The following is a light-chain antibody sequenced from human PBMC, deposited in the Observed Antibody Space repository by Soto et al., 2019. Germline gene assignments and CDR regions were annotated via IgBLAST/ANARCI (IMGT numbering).Light chain of an antibody. CDR3: QQTSATAFT. Sequence: ILMTQSPSSLSASGGVRVTITCRASQSILAYLNWYQVKLGKPPRLLIFSASNLQSGVPPRFNGSGSGTDFALHIGCVEPDDAATYYCQQTSATAFTFGQGTNL. V-gene: IGKV1-39*01. CDR2: SAS. J-gene: IGKJ2*01. CDR1: QSILAY.